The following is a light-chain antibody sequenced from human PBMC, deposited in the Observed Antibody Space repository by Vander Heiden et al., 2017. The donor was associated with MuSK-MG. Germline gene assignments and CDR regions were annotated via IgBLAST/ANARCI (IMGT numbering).Light chain of an antibody. J-gene: IGKJ4*01. V-gene: IGKV1-NL1*01. Sequence: DIQMTQSPSSLSASVGDRVTITCRASQGVFKSLAWYQQKPGKAPKLLLSDASRLQSGVPSRFSGSGSGTHYTLTISSLQPEDFATYYCQQYYSTPLTFGGGTKVEI. CDR2: DAS. CDR3: QQYYSTPLT. CDR1: QGVFKS.